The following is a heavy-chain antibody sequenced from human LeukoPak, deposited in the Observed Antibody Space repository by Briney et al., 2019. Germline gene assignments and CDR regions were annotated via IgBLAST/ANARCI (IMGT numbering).Heavy chain of an antibody. V-gene: IGHV3-15*01. D-gene: IGHD2-2*01. CDR1: GFTFCNAW. CDR2: IKSKTEGGAT. CDR3: TTVGDCSSARYYGLDY. Sequence: GGPLRLLCAACGFTFCNAWMRGVRQAPGKGREGVGRIKSKTEGGATDYEGPVNGRFTISRDDLTNALYLQMNSLKTEATAVYYSTTVGDCSSARYYGLDYWGQGTLVTVSS. J-gene: IGHJ4*02.